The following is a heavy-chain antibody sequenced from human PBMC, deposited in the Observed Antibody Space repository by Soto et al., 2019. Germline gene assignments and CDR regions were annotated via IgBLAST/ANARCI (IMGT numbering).Heavy chain of an antibody. D-gene: IGHD6-6*01. CDR1: GFTFSSYG. Sequence: GGSLRLSCAASGFTFSSYGMHWVRQAPGKGLEWVAVIWYDGSNKYYADSVKGRFTISRDNSKNTLYLQMNSLRAEDTAVYYCARTLFSSIAAKGAFDIWGQGTMVTVSS. CDR3: ARTLFSSIAAKGAFDI. J-gene: IGHJ3*02. CDR2: IWYDGSNK. V-gene: IGHV3-33*01.